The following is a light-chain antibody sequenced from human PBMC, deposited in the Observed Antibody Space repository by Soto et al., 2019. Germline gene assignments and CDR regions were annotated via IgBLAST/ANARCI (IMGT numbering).Light chain of an antibody. V-gene: IGLV2-14*01. CDR3: SSYTNSSTSYV. J-gene: IGLJ1*01. CDR1: SSDVGGYNY. CDR2: DVN. Sequence: QSALTQPASVSGSPGQSITISCTGTSSDVGGYNYVSWFQQHPGKAPKLIIYDVNNRPSGVSNRFSGSKSGNTAPLTISGLQAEDEADYYCSSYTNSSTSYVFGTGTKVTVL.